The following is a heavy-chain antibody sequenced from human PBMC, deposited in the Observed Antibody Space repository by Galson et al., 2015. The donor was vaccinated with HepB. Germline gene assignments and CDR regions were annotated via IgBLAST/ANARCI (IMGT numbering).Heavy chain of an antibody. CDR2: IYWNDDK. J-gene: IGHJ1*01. CDR3: AYTYSSTWYVGFFQH. D-gene: IGHD6-13*01. Sequence: PALVKPTQTLPLTSTFSGFSLNTIRVGVGCIRQPPGKALEWLALIYWNDDKRYSPSLKTRLTITKDTSKNQVVLTMTIVDPVDTATYYCAYTYSSTWYVGFFQHWGQGSLVTVSS. V-gene: IGHV2-5*01. CDR1: GFSLNTIRVG.